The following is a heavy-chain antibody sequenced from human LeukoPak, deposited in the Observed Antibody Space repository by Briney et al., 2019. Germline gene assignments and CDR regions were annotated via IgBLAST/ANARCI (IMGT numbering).Heavy chain of an antibody. D-gene: IGHD3-10*01. Sequence: SETLSLTCTVSGGSISSSSYYWSWIRQPPGKGLEWIGEINHSGSTNYNPSLKSRVTISVDTSKNQFSLKLSSVTAADTAVYYCARGRSMVRGVHDYWGQGTLVTVSS. CDR3: ARGRSMVRGVHDY. CDR2: INHSGST. V-gene: IGHV4-39*07. CDR1: GGSISSSSYY. J-gene: IGHJ4*02.